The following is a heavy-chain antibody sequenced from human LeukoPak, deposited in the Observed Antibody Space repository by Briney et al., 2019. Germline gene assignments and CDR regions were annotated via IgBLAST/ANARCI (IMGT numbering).Heavy chain of an antibody. D-gene: IGHD5-24*01. CDR3: ARDSKRGMATIYSPY. J-gene: IGHJ4*02. CDR1: GFTFSDYY. CDR2: ISSSGSTI. V-gene: IGHV3-11*01. Sequence: GGSLRLSCAASGFTFSDYYMSWIRQAPGKGLEWVSYISSSGSTIYYADSVKGRFTISRDNAKNSLYLQMNSLRAEDTAVYYCARDSKRGMATIYSPYWGQGTLVTVSS.